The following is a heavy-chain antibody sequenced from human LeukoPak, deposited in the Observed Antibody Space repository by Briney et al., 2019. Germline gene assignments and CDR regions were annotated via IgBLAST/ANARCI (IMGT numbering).Heavy chain of an antibody. CDR1: GGSISSSSYY. CDR3: ASFYGSGSYYPKPDY. Sequence: SETLSLTCTVSGGSISSSSYYWGWSRQPPGKGLEWIGSIYYSGSTYYNPSLKNRVTISVDTSKNQFSLKLSSVTAADTAVYYCASFYGSGSYYPKPDYWGQGTLVTVSS. CDR2: IYYSGST. D-gene: IGHD3-10*01. V-gene: IGHV4-39*01. J-gene: IGHJ4*02.